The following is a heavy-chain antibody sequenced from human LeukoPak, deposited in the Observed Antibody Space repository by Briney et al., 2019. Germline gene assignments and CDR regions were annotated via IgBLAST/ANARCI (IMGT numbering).Heavy chain of an antibody. D-gene: IGHD6-13*01. J-gene: IGHJ4*02. CDR3: AKDWESSRWAYYFDY. CDR2: ISGRGGST. Sequence: HPGVSLRLSCAASGFTFSSYAMSWVRQAPGKGLEWVSVISGRGGSTYYTDSVKGRFTLSRDNSKNTLYLQMNSLRAEDTAVYYCAKDWESSRWAYYFDYWGQGTLVTVSS. CDR1: GFTFSSYA. V-gene: IGHV3-23*01.